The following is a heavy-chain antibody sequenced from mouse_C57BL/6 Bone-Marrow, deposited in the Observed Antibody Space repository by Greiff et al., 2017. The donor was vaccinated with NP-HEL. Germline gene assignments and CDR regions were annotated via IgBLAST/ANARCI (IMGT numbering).Heavy chain of an antibody. D-gene: IGHD4-1*01. CDR1: GYTFTDYE. J-gene: IGHJ3*01. Sequence: QVHVKQSGAELVRPGASVTLSCKASGYTFTDYEMHWVKQTPVHGLEWIGAIDPEPGGTAYNQKFKGKAILTADKSSSTAYMELRSLTSEDSVVYYCTSAELAWFAYWGQGTLVTVSA. CDR2: IDPEPGGT. V-gene: IGHV1-15*01. CDR3: TSAELAWFAY.